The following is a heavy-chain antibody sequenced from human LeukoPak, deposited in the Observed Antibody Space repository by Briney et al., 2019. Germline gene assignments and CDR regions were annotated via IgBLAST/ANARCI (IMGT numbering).Heavy chain of an antibody. CDR1: GGTFSSYA. V-gene: IGHV1-2*02. J-gene: IGHJ4*02. Sequence: GASVTVSYKASGGTFSSYAISWVRQAPGQGLEWVGWINPRSGDTKYSQRFEGRVTLTRDTSITTVYMEVSRLRSDDTAVFYCATGWIHRSEGFAYWGQGTLVTVSS. CDR3: ATGWIHRSEGFAY. CDR2: INPRSGDT. D-gene: IGHD5-18*01.